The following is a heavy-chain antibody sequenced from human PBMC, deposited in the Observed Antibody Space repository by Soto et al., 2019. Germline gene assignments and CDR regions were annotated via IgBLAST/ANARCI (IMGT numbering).Heavy chain of an antibody. CDR2: IYYSGST. D-gene: IGHD4-4*01. V-gene: IGHV4-31*03. J-gene: IGHJ5*02. CDR1: GGSISSGGYY. CDR3: ERDYPTVGWFDP. Sequence: QVQLQESGPGLVKPSQTLSLTCTVSGGSISSGGYYWSWIRQHPGKGLEWIGYIYYSGSTYYNPSLKSRVTISVATSKNQFSLKLSSVTAADTAVYYCERDYPTVGWFDPWGQGTLVTVSS.